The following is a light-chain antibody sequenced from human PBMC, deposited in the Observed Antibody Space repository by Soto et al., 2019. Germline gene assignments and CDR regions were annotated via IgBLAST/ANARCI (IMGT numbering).Light chain of an antibody. CDR3: QQYDDWPFT. J-gene: IGKJ2*01. Sequence: EIVMTQSPATLSVSPGERATLSCRASQSVRSNLAWHQQKPGQAPRLLISSASIRATGIPARLSGSGSGTDFTLTISSLQSEDFAIYYCQQYDDWPFTFGQGTKLEIK. CDR2: SAS. CDR1: QSVRSN. V-gene: IGKV3-15*01.